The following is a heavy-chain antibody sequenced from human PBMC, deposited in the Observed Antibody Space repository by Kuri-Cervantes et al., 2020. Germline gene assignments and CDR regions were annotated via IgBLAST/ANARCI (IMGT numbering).Heavy chain of an antibody. CDR1: GFTFDDYA. CDR2: ISWNSGSI. CDR3: ARAPLTTVTNSWYFDL. Sequence: GGSLRLSCAASGFTFDDYAMHWVRQAPGKGLEWVSGISWNSGSIGYADSVKGRFTISRDNAKNSLYLQMNSLRAEDTAVYYCARAPLTTVTNSWYFDLWGRGTLVTVSS. V-gene: IGHV3-9*01. J-gene: IGHJ2*01. D-gene: IGHD4-17*01.